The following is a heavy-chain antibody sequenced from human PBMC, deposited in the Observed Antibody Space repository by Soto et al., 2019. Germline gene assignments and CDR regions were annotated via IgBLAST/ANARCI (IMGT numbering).Heavy chain of an antibody. J-gene: IGHJ4*02. V-gene: IGHV1-18*01. D-gene: IGHD6-19*01. Sequence: ASVKVSCKASGYTFTSYGISWVRQAPGQGLEWMGWISAYNGNTNYAQKLQGRVTMTTDTSTSTAYMELRSLRSDDTAVYYCARDPSPYSSGWYVGHWGQGTLVTVSS. CDR1: GYTFTSYG. CDR2: ISAYNGNT. CDR3: ARDPSPYSSGWYVGH.